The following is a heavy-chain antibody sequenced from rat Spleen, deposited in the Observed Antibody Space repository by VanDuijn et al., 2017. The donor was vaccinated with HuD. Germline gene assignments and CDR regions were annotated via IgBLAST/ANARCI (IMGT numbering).Heavy chain of an antibody. CDR3: GKDMNYYSSYPFYVMGA. D-gene: IGHD1-2*01. Sequence: EVQLVESGGGLVQPGRSLKLSCAASGFTFSDYNMAWVRQAPKKGLEWVATISPDGASTYYPDSVRGRLTISRDNAENTVYLQMNSLRSEDTATYYCGKDMNYYSSYPFYVMGAWGQGTSVTVSS. J-gene: IGHJ4*01. CDR2: ISPDGAST. CDR1: GFTFSDYN. V-gene: IGHV5-7*01.